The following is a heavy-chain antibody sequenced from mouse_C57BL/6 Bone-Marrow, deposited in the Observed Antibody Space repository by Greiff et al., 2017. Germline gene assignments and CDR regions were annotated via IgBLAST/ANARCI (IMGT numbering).Heavy chain of an antibody. Sequence: EVQGVESGEGLVKPGGSLKLSCAASGFTFSSYAMSWVRQTPEKRLEWVAYISSGGDYIYYADTVKGRFTISRDNARNTLYLQMSSLKSEDTAMYYCTTYYYGSSYGGAMDYWGQGTSVTVSS. J-gene: IGHJ4*01. D-gene: IGHD1-1*01. V-gene: IGHV5-9-1*02. CDR3: TTYYYGSSYGGAMDY. CDR2: ISSGGDYI. CDR1: GFTFSSYA.